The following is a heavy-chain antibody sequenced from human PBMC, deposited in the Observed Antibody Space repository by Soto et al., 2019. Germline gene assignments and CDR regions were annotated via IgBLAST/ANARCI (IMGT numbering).Heavy chain of an antibody. J-gene: IGHJ4*02. V-gene: IGHV3-11*01. CDR3: AVDPTMPKRRGGYFDY. CDR1: GFTFGDYY. Sequence: QVQLVESGGGLVKPGGSLRLSCAGSGFTFGDYYMSWIRQAPGKGLEWVAYISGTGSTIYHADSVKGRFTASRDNDKNSLYLQMDSRRADDTAVYYWAVDPTMPKRRGGYFDYWGQGTLVTVSS. CDR2: ISGTGSTI. D-gene: IGHD1-1*01.